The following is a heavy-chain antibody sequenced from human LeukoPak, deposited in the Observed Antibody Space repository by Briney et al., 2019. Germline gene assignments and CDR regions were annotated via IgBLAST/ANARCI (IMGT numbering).Heavy chain of an antibody. D-gene: IGHD3/OR15-3a*01. CDR2: IRYDGSNK. CDR3: ARGGGLFDY. V-gene: IGHV3-30*02. Sequence: GGSLRLSCVASGITFSAYGMHWVRQAPGKGLEWVAFIRYDGSNKYYADSVKGRFTISRDNSKKTLYMQMNSLRAEDTAVYYCARGGGLFDYWGQGTLVTVSS. J-gene: IGHJ4*02. CDR1: GITFSAYG.